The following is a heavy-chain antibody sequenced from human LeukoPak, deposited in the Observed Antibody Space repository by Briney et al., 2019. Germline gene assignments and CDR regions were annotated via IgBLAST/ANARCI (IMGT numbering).Heavy chain of an antibody. V-gene: IGHV3-7*01. CDR3: ARDGYYYDSSGYTHYYYYYMDV. Sequence: PGGSLRLSCAASGFTFSSYWMSWVRQAPGKGLEWVANIKQDGSEKYYVDSVKGRFTISRDNAKNSLYLQMNSLRAEDTAVYYCARDGYYYDSSGYTHYYYYYMDVWGKGTTVTVSS. CDR2: IKQDGSEK. D-gene: IGHD3-22*01. J-gene: IGHJ6*03. CDR1: GFTFSSYW.